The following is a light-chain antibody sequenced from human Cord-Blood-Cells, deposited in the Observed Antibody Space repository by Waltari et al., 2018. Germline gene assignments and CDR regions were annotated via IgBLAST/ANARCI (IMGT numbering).Light chain of an antibody. CDR3: SSYTSSSTWV. CDR1: SSDVGGYNY. V-gene: IGLV2-14*01. J-gene: IGLJ3*02. Sequence: QSALTQPASVSGSPGQSITISCTGTSSDVGGYNYVSWYQQHPGKAPKLMIYDVSNWPSGVSNRFSGSKSGNTASLTISGLQAEDEADYYCSSYTSSSTWVFGGGTMLTVL. CDR2: DVS.